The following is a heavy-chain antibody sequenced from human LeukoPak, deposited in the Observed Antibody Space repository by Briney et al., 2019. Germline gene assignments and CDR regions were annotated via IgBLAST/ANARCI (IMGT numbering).Heavy chain of an antibody. D-gene: IGHD4-17*01. CDR2: IRYDGSKK. Sequence: GSLRLSCAASGFTFSSYGMNWVRPAPGKGLEWVAFIRYDGSKKYSADSVKGRFTISRDNSKNTLYLQMNSLRAEDTAVYYCAKGGDYEIYYYYYYMDVWGKGTTVTVSS. CDR3: AKGGDYEIYYYYYYMDV. CDR1: GFTFSSYG. V-gene: IGHV3-30*02. J-gene: IGHJ6*03.